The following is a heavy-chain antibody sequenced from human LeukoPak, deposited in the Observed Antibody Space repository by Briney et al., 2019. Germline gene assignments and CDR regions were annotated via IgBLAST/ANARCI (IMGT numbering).Heavy chain of an antibody. CDR2: ISYDGNKK. J-gene: IGHJ4*02. CDR3: ARGGPLYYDILTGYPFDY. CDR1: GFTFSSYG. V-gene: IGHV3-30*03. Sequence: PGGSLRLSCAVSGFTFSSYGMHWVRQAPGKGLEWVAVISYDGNKKHYADSVKGRFTISRDNSKNTLYLQMNSLRAEDTAVYYCARGGPLYYDILTGYPFDYWGQGTLVTVSS. D-gene: IGHD3-9*01.